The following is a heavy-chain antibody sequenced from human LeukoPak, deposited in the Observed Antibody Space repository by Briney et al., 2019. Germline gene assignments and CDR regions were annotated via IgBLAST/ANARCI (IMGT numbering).Heavy chain of an antibody. CDR3: ARFDRGRGAFDI. J-gene: IGHJ3*02. CDR2: ISAYNSNT. CDR1: GYTFTSYG. D-gene: IGHD3-10*01. V-gene: IGHV1-18*01. Sequence: ASVKVSCKASGYTFTSYGISWVRQAPGQGLEWMGWISAYNSNTNYAQKLQGRVTMTTDTSTSTAYMELRSLRSDDTAVYYCARFDRGRGAFDIWGQGTMVTVSP.